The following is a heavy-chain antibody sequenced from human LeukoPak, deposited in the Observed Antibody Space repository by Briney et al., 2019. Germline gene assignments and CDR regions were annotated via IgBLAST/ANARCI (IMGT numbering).Heavy chain of an antibody. D-gene: IGHD4-17*01. CDR3: ARDTVTFDP. J-gene: IGHJ5*02. V-gene: IGHV4-4*07. CDR2: VYTSGNT. Sequence: MASETLSPTCTVSGVSISSYYWSWIRQPAGKGLEWIGRVYTSGNTNYNPSLKSRVTMSVDTSKNQCSLSLSSVTAADTAVYYCARDTVTFDPWGQGTLVTVSS. CDR1: GVSISSYY.